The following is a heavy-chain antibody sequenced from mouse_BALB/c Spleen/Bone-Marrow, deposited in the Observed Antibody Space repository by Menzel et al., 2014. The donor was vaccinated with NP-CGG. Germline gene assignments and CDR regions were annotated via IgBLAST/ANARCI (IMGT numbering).Heavy chain of an antibody. J-gene: IGHJ4*01. CDR1: GFSLTGYG. D-gene: IGHD2-10*02. CDR3: AREGPYGNYAMDY. CDR2: MWGDGST. Sequence: VKLVESGPGLVAPSQSLSITCTVSGFSLTGYGVNWVRQPPGKGLEWLGMMWGDGSTDYNSALKSRLSISKDNSKSQVILKMNSLQTDDTARYYCAREGPYGNYAMDYWGQGTSVTVSS. V-gene: IGHV2-6-7*01.